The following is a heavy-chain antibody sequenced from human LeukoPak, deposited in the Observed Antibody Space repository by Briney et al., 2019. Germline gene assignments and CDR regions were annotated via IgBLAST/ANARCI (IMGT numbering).Heavy chain of an antibody. CDR2: INYSGGTT. CDR3: ARVGATYPSFDY. CDR1: GFTFSSYA. Sequence: GGSLRLSCAASGFTFSSYAMTWVRQAPGKGLEWVSAINYSGGTTYYADSVKGRFTISRDNSKNTLYLQMNSLRAEDTAVYYCARVGATYPSFDYWGQGTLVTVSS. D-gene: IGHD1-26*01. V-gene: IGHV3-23*01. J-gene: IGHJ4*02.